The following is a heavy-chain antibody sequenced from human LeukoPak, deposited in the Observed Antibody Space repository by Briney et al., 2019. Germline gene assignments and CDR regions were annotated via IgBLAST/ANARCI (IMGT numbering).Heavy chain of an antibody. Sequence: SETLSLTCTVSGGSTSSGSYYWSWIRQPAGKGLEWIGRIYTSGSTNYNPSLKSRVTISVDTSKNQFSLKLSSVTAADTAVYYCARVASYDFWSGYYGAGDIWGQGTMVTVSS. V-gene: IGHV4-61*02. J-gene: IGHJ3*02. CDR3: ARVASYDFWSGYYGAGDI. CDR1: GGSTSSGSYY. CDR2: IYTSGST. D-gene: IGHD3-3*01.